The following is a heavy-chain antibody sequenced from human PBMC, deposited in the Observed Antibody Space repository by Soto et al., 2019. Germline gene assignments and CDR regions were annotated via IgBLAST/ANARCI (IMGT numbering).Heavy chain of an antibody. CDR1: GYTFTSYG. CDR2: ISAYNGNT. J-gene: IGHJ5*02. V-gene: IGHV1-18*01. D-gene: IGHD2-2*01. Sequence: ASVKVSCKASGYTFTSYGISWVRQAPGQGLEWMGWISAYNGNTDYAQKLQCRVTMTTDTSTSTAYMERRSLRSDDTAVYYCARDTDIVVVPAGLIEREHWFDPWGQGTLVTVAS. CDR3: ARDTDIVVVPAGLIEREHWFDP.